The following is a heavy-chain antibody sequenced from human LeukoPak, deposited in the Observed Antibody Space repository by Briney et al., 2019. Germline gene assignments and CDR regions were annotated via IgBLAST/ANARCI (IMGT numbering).Heavy chain of an antibody. D-gene: IGHD6-19*01. Sequence: PGGSVRLSCAASGFTFSDYWMLCLRQAPGKGLVGVSRIKTDGRSTNHADSVKGRSTIPRDNAKNTLYLQMNSLRAEDTAVNYCARGRISGWTDYWSEGTLVTVHS. J-gene: IGHJ4*01. V-gene: IGHV3-74*01. CDR3: ARGRISGWTDY. CDR2: IKTDGRST. CDR1: GFTFSDYW.